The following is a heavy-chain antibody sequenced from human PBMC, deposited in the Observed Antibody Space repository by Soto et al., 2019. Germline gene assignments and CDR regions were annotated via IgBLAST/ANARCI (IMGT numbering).Heavy chain of an antibody. CDR2: ISTYNGNP. CDR3: ARDLAAGNCDY. Sequence: QVQLVQSGAEVKKPGASVKVSCKASGYTFTSYGISWVRQDPGQGLEWMGWISTYNGNPNYAQKLQGKVTMTKDTSTSTAYMQLSSLRSDDTAVNYCARDLAAGNCDYWGQGTLVTVSS. J-gene: IGHJ4*02. V-gene: IGHV1-18*01. CDR1: GYTFTSYG. D-gene: IGHD6-13*01.